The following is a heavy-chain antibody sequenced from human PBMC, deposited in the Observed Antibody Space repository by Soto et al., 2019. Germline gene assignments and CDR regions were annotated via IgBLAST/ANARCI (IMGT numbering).Heavy chain of an antibody. CDR2: LSGSGGAT. Sequence: GGSLRLSCAASGFTFSSYAMNWVRQAPGKGLEWVLGLSGSGGATYYSDSVKGRFTISRDNSKNTLYLQMSSLKAEDTAVYYCAKNQLTFFDYWGPGTLVTVSS. CDR3: AKNQLTFFDY. D-gene: IGHD3-9*01. CDR1: GFTFSSYA. J-gene: IGHJ4*02. V-gene: IGHV3-23*01.